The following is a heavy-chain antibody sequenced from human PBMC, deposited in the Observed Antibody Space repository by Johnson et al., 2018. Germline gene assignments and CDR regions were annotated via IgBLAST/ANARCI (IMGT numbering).Heavy chain of an antibody. D-gene: IGHD3-16*01. CDR3: VRDVRDDYGYRYVQE. Sequence: VQLVQSGGGLVKPGGSLRLSCAASGFSFNFYSMNWVRQAPGKGLEWVSAIGTSIKDKNYADSVKDRFTISRDNAKNSLYLQMSSLRAEDPAMYYCVRDVRDDYGYRYVQEWGPGTLVTVSS. CDR1: GFSFNFYS. CDR2: IGTSIKDK. J-gene: IGHJ1*01. V-gene: IGHV3-21*01.